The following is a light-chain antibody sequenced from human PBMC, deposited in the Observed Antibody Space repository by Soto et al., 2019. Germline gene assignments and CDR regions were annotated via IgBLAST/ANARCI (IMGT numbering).Light chain of an antibody. CDR3: QQYKNCPWT. Sequence: ETVMTQSPATLSVSPGGRATLSCRASQSISDTLAWYQQKPGQAPRLLIHGASTRATGFPVRFSGSGSGTDFPLTIGSLQSEDIEIYHCQQYKNCPWTFGQGTKVEIK. CDR1: QSISDT. V-gene: IGKV3-15*01. CDR2: GAS. J-gene: IGKJ1*01.